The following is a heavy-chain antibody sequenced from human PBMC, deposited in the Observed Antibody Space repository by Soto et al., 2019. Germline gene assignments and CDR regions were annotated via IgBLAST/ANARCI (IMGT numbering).Heavy chain of an antibody. CDR3: ARGYYYDSSRNWFDP. V-gene: IGHV3-48*03. D-gene: IGHD3-22*01. CDR2: ISSSGITI. J-gene: IGHJ5*02. Sequence: PGGSLRLSCAASGFTFSSYEMNWVRQAPGKGLEWVSFISSSGITIYYADSVRGRFTISRDNAKNSLYLQMNSLRAEDTAVYYCARGYYYDSSRNWFDPWGQGTQVTVSS. CDR1: GFTFSSYE.